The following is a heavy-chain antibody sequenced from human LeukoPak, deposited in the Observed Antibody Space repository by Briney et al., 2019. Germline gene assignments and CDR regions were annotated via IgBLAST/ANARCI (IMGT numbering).Heavy chain of an antibody. V-gene: IGHV3-30*02. CDR3: ATHYYASGNYYNPIFY. Sequence: GGSLTLSCAASGFTFSRYGMHWVRQAPGKGLEWVAFIRYDESDKKYKDSVKSRFTVSKDNSKNTLSLQMHSLRVEDTAVYYCATHYYASGNYYNPIFYWGQGDRVTVSS. D-gene: IGHD3-10*01. CDR1: GFTFSRYG. J-gene: IGHJ4*02. CDR2: IRYDESDK.